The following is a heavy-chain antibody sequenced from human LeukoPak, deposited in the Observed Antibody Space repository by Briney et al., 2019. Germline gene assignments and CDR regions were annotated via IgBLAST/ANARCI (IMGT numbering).Heavy chain of an antibody. Sequence: SETLSLTCTVSGYSISSGYYWGWIRQPPGKGLEWIGSIYHSGSTYYNPSLKSRVTISVDTSKHQFSLKLSSVTAADTAVYYCARGDYCGGDCYAFDYWGQGTLVTVSS. D-gene: IGHD2-21*02. V-gene: IGHV4-38-2*02. CDR1: GYSISSGYY. CDR2: IYHSGST. CDR3: ARGDYCGGDCYAFDY. J-gene: IGHJ4*02.